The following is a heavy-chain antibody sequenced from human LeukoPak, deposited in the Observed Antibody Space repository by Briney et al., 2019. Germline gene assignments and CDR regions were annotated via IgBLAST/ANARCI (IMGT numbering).Heavy chain of an antibody. Sequence: PSETLSLTCAVYGGSFSGYYWSWIRQPAGKGLEWIGRIYSTGSTNYNPSLKGRVTMSVDTSKNQFSLKLSSVTAADTAVYYCARDSGGRAVAATNNWFDPWGQGTLVTVSS. CDR2: IYSTGST. CDR1: GGSFSGYY. J-gene: IGHJ5*02. D-gene: IGHD6-19*01. CDR3: ARDSGGRAVAATNNWFDP. V-gene: IGHV4-4*07.